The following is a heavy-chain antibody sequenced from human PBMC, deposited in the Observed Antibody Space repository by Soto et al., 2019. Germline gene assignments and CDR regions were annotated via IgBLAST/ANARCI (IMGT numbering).Heavy chain of an antibody. CDR2: INHSGST. CDR1: GGSFSGYY. D-gene: IGHD2-21*02. Sequence: PSETLSLTCAVYGGSFSGYYWSWIRQPPGKGLEWIGEINHSGSTNYNPSLKRRVTISVDTSKNQFSLKLSSVTAADTAVYYCARGSCGGDCYPEYYYGMDVWGQGTTVTVSS. J-gene: IGHJ6*02. CDR3: ARGSCGGDCYPEYYYGMDV. V-gene: IGHV4-34*01.